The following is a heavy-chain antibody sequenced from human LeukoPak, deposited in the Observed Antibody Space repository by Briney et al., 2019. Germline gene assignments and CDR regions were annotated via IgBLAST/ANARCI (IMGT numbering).Heavy chain of an antibody. D-gene: IGHD6-13*01. V-gene: IGHV3-23*01. CDR1: RFTFSSYA. J-gene: IGHJ4*02. CDR3: AKDVSRTFAAAGTLDY. Sequence: GGSLRLSCAASRFTFSSYAMSWVRQAPGKGLEWVSAISGSGGSTYYADSVKGRFTISRDNSKNTLYLQMNSLRAEDTAVYYCAKDVSRTFAAAGTLDYWGQGTLVTVSS. CDR2: ISGSGGST.